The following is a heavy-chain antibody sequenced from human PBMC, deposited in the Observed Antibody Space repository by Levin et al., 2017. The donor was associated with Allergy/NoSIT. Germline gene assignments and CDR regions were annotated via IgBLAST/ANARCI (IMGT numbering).Heavy chain of an antibody. J-gene: IGHJ3*02. CDR1: GGSISSGDYY. CDR3: ARAVPSGGNRINDAFDI. D-gene: IGHD4-23*01. CDR2: IYYSGST. V-gene: IGHV4-30-4*01. Sequence: SETLSLTCTVSGGSISSGDYYWSWIRQPPGKGLEWIGYIYYSGSTYYNPSLKSRVTISVDTSKNQFSLKLSSVTAADTAVYYCARAVPSGGNRINDAFDIWGQGTMVTVSS.